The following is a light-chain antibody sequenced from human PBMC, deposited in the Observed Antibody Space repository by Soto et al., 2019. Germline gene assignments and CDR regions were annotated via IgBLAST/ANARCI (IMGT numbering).Light chain of an antibody. CDR2: EVS. Sequence: QPVLTQPPSVSGSPGQSVAISCTGTSSDVGSYNRVSWYQQAPGTAPKVMIYEVSNRPSGVPDRFSGSKSGNTASLTISGLQPEDEADYYCYSFTSSNTYVFGTGTKVTVL. J-gene: IGLJ1*01. CDR3: YSFTSSNTYV. CDR1: SSDVGSYNR. V-gene: IGLV2-18*02.